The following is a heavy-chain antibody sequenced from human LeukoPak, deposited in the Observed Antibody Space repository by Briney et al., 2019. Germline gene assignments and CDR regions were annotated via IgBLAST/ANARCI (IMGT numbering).Heavy chain of an antibody. CDR1: GYTFTSYY. D-gene: IGHD2-15*01. V-gene: IGHV1-46*01. Sequence: ASVKVSCKASGYTFTSYYMHWVRQAPGQGLEWMGIINPSGGSTSYAQKFQGRVTMTRDTSTNTVYMELSSLRSEDAAVYYCAKAPVTTCRGAFCYPFDYWGLGTLVTVSS. CDR2: INPSGGST. J-gene: IGHJ4*02. CDR3: AKAPVTTCRGAFCYPFDY.